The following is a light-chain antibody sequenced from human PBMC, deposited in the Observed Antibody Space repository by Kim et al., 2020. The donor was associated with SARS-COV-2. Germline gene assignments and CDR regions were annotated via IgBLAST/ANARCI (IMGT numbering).Light chain of an antibody. CDR3: QQYKNWYT. CDR2: GES. V-gene: IGKV3D-15*01. Sequence: LQASVGKRATLVCRASQSVGNDLAWYQQKPGQAPRLLIYGESTRATDIPARFSGSGFGTDFTLTISGLQSEDFAVYFCQQYKNWYTFGQGTKLEI. CDR1: QSVGND. J-gene: IGKJ2*01.